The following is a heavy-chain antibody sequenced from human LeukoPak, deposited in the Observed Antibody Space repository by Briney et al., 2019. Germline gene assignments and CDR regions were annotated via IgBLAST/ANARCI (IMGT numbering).Heavy chain of an antibody. J-gene: IGHJ6*02. V-gene: IGHV4-4*07. CDR1: GGSITTYY. CDR3: ARDRVESSGYYYYGIDV. Sequence: SETLSLTCTVSGGSITTYYWSWIRQPAGKGLEWIGRIYTSGSTTYNPSLKSRVTMSLDTSKNQFSLKLSSVTAADTAVYYCARDRVESSGYYYYGIDVWGQGTTVTVSS. CDR2: IYTSGST. D-gene: IGHD3-22*01.